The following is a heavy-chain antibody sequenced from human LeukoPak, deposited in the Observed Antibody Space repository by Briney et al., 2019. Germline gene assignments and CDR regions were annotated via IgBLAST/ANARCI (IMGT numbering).Heavy chain of an antibody. CDR1: GGSISNYY. V-gene: IGHV4-59*01. CDR3: AREKAPYTFDY. CDR2: IYYSGST. Sequence: SETLSHTCTVSGGSISNYYWSWIRQPPGKGLEWIGYIYYSGSTNYNPSLKSRVTISVDTSKNQFSLKLSSVTAADTAVYYCAREKAPYTFDYWGQGTQVTVSS. J-gene: IGHJ4*02.